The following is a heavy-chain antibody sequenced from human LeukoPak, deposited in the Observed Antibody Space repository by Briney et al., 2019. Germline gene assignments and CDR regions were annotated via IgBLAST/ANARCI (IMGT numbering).Heavy chain of an antibody. CDR2: VYHSGSA. CDR3: VRDIYNSDWTALDY. CDR1: GYSISSGYY. V-gene: IGHV4-38-2*02. Sequence: SETLSLTCAVSGYSISSGYYWGWIRQPPGKGLEWIGNVYHSGSAYYNPSLKSRVTMSVDTSKNQFSLKLSSVTATDTAMYYCVRDIYNSDWTALDYWGQGTLVTVSS. J-gene: IGHJ4*02. D-gene: IGHD6-19*01.